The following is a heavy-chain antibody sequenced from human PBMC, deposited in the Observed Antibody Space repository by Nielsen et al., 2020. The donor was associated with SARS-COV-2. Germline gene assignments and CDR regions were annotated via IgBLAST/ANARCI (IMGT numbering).Heavy chain of an antibody. CDR3: ARNNWFPEYAFDI. V-gene: IGHV1-69*13. J-gene: IGHJ3*02. CDR2: IIPIFGTA. D-gene: IGHD1-20*01. Sequence: SVKVSCKASGYTFTSYGISWVRQAPGQGLEWMGGIIPIFGTANYAQKFQGRVTITADESTSTAYMELSSLRSEDTAVYYCARNNWFPEYAFDIWGQGTMVTVSS. CDR1: GYTFTSYG.